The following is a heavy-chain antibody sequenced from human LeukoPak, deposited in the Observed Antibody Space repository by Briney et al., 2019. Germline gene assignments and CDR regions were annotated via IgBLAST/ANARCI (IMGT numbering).Heavy chain of an antibody. CDR3: ARGRGAGTIFGVVTLSQSRYYYMDV. D-gene: IGHD3-3*01. CDR2: IYYSGST. J-gene: IGHJ6*03. Sequence: SETLSLTCTVSGGSISSHYWSWIRQPPGKGLEWIGYIYYSGSTNYNPSLKSRVTISVDTSKNQFSLKLSSVTAADTAVYYCARGRGAGTIFGVVTLSQSRYYYMDVWGKGTTVTVSS. V-gene: IGHV4-59*11. CDR1: GGSISSHY.